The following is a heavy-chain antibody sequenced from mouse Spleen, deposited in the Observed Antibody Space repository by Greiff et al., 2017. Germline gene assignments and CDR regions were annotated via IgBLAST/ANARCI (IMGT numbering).Heavy chain of an antibody. CDR2: ISYSGST. CDR1: GYSITSGYD. J-gene: IGHJ2*01. Sequence: DVQLQESGPGMVKPSQSLSLTRTVTGYSITSGYDWHWIRHFPGNKLEWMGYISYSGSTNYNPSLKSRISITHDTSKNHFFLKLNSVTTEDTATYYCARGSRRPYYFDYWGQGTTLTVSS. V-gene: IGHV3-1*01. CDR3: ARGSRRPYYFDY. D-gene: IGHD2-4*01.